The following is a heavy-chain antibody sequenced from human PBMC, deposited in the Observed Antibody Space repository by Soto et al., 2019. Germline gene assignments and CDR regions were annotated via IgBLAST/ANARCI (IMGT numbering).Heavy chain of an antibody. D-gene: IGHD6-25*01. J-gene: IGHJ4*02. CDR1: GFTFNTYW. CDR2: INEDGNKQ. V-gene: IGHV3-7*01. CDR3: ATRAGAPAD. Sequence: EVQLVESGGGLVQPGGSLRLSCVVSGFTFNTYWMTWIRQAPGKGLEWVANINEDGNKQNYVDSVRGRFTISRDNAKTSLYLQMNSLRVEDTAVYYGATRAGAPADWGQGTLVTVSS.